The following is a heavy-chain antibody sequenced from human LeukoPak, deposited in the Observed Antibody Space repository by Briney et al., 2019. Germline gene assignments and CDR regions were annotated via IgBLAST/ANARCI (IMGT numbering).Heavy chain of an antibody. CDR3: ARAHYYDSSGYTNWFDP. CDR1: GGSISSGGYY. CDR2: IYYSGSN. V-gene: IGHV4-31*03. D-gene: IGHD3-22*01. J-gene: IGHJ5*02. Sequence: SQTLSLTCTVSGGSISSGGYYWSWIRQHPGKGLEWIGYIYYSGSNYYNPSLKSRVTISVDTSKNQFSLKLSSVTAADTAVYYCARAHYYDSSGYTNWFDPWGQGTLVTVSS.